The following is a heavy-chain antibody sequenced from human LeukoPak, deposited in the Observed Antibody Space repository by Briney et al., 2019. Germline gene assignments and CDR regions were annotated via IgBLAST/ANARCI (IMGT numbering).Heavy chain of an antibody. Sequence: GGSLRLSCAASGFTFSSYWMSGVRQAPGKGLEWVANIKHDGSDKNYVDSVKGRFTISRDNAKNSVYLQMNSLRAEDTAVYYCARDIAMAGDDYWGQGTLVTVSS. V-gene: IGHV3-7*04. CDR3: ARDIAMAGDDY. D-gene: IGHD6-19*01. J-gene: IGHJ4*02. CDR2: IKHDGSDK. CDR1: GFTFSSYW.